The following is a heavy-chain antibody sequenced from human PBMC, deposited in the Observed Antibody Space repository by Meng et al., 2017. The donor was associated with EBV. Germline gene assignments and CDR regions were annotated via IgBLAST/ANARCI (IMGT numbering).Heavy chain of an antibody. Sequence: ESGPDLGESPATLFLTGTVSGASVNCGTFRRSWSRDPPGKERQWVGYIYDGGTTIYHPSRKRRVTIFLDTSRNQFSLGLRSVTTADTAVYYCAKSSSSTPGVVDSWGQGTLVTVSS. J-gene: IGHJ4*02. CDR2: IYDGGTT. V-gene: IGHV4-61*01. CDR3: AKSSSSTPGVVDS. CDR1: GASVNCGTFR. D-gene: IGHD2-2*01.